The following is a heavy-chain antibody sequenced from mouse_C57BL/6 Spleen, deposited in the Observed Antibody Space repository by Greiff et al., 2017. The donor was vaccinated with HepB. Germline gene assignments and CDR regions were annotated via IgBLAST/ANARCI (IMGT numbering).Heavy chain of an antibody. Sequence: QVQLQQSGPELVKPGASVKISCKASGYAFSSSWMNWVKQRPGKGLEWIGRIYPGDGDTNYNGKFKGKATLTADQSSSTAYMQLSSLTSEDSAVYFCARPSGGYGSSSWYFDVWGTGTTVTVSS. CDR1: GYAFSSSW. J-gene: IGHJ1*03. CDR3: ARPSGGYGSSSWYFDV. CDR2: IYPGDGDT. D-gene: IGHD1-1*01. V-gene: IGHV1-82*01.